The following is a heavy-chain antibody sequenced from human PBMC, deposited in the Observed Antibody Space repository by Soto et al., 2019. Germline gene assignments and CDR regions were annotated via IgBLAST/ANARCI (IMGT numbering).Heavy chain of an antibody. CDR1: GYTFTSYA. J-gene: IGHJ6*01. CDR3: ARNLLRYFDWSPAEVCFGMDV. D-gene: IGHD3-9*01. V-gene: IGHV1-3*01. Sequence: ASVRVSCKASGYTFTSYAMHWVRQAPGQRLEWMGWINAGNGNTKYSQKFQGRVTITRDTSASTAYMELSSLRSEDTDVYYCARNLLRYFDWSPAEVCFGMDVWGQGTTVSASS. CDR2: INAGNGNT.